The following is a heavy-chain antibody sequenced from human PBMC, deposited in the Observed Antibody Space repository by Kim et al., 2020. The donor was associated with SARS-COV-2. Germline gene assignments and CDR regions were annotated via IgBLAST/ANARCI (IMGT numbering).Heavy chain of an antibody. J-gene: IGHJ5*02. CDR1: GFTFSSYG. V-gene: IGHV3-33*01. CDR2: IWYDGSNK. Sequence: GGSLRLSCAASGFTFSSYGMHWVRQAPGKGLEWVAVIWYDGSNKYYADSVKGRFTISRDNSKNTLYLQMNSLRAEDTAVYYCARECPTNWFDPWGQGTLVTFSS. CDR3: ARECPTNWFDP.